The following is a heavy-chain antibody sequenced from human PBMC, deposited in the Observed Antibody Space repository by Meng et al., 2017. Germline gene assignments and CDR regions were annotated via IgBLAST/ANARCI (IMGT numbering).Heavy chain of an antibody. Sequence: VQLVGSGGGFVKPGGSLRLSCAASGFTFSSHWMHWVRQAPGKGLVWVSRINSDGSSTSYADSVKGRFTISRDNAKNTLYLQMNSLRAEDTAVYYCARDRSSSGFDYWGQGTLVTVSS. J-gene: IGHJ4*02. CDR2: INSDGSST. CDR1: GFTFSSHW. V-gene: IGHV3-74*01. CDR3: ARDRSSSGFDY. D-gene: IGHD6-19*01.